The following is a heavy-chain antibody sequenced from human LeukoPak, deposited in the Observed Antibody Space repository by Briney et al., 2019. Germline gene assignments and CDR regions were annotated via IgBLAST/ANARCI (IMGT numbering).Heavy chain of an antibody. CDR1: GFTFSSYS. CDR2: ISSSSSYI. CDR3: VDDDPIYEIFLN. D-gene: IGHD2-2*02. V-gene: IGHV3-21*01. Sequence: GGSLRLSCAASGFTFSSYSMNWVRQAPGKGLEWVSSISSSSSYIYYADSVKGRFTISRDNAKNSLYLQMNSLRAEDTAVYYCVDDDPIYEIFLNWGQGTLVTVSS. J-gene: IGHJ4*02.